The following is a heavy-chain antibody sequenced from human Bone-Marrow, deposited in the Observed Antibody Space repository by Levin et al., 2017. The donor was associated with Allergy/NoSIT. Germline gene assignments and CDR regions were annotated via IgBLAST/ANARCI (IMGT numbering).Heavy chain of an antibody. CDR1: GGSISSGDYY. J-gene: IGHJ4*02. D-gene: IGHD2-15*01. V-gene: IGHV4-30-4*08. Sequence: SETLSLTCTVSGGSISSGDYYWSWIRQPPGKGREWIGYIYYSGSTYSNPSLNRRVTITVDTSKNQFSLKLGSVTAADPAVHDCARDRCSLGSGFTDYWGQGPLLTVSS. CDR2: IYYSGST. CDR3: ARDRCSLGSGFTDY.